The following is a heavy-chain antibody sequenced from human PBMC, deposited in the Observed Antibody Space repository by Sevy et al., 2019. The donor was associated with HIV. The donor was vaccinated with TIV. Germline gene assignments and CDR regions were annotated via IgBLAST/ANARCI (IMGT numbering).Heavy chain of an antibody. CDR1: GFAFSDYA. D-gene: IGHD2-15*01. J-gene: IGHJ3*02. Sequence: SLKNSCAASGFAFSDYAVHWVRQVPGKGLEWVSGISWNSGAIGYADSVKGRFTISRDNAKNSLHLQMNSLRVEDTALYYCGRATGYCVINSCFGGSINAFDIWGQGTMVTVSS. V-gene: IGHV3-9*01. CDR3: GRATGYCVINSCFGGSINAFDI. CDR2: ISWNSGAI.